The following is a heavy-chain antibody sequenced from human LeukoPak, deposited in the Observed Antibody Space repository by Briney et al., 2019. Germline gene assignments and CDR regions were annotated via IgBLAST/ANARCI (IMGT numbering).Heavy chain of an antibody. D-gene: IGHD5-24*01. V-gene: IGHV4-59*11. CDR2: IYYSGST. J-gene: IGHJ4*02. CDR3: ARGEMATDDY. Sequence: SATLSLTCTVSGGSISSHYRSWIRQPPGKGLEWIGYIYYSGSTNYNPSLKSRVTISVDTSKNQFSLKLSSVTAADTAVYYCARGEMATDDYWGQGTLVTVSS. CDR1: GGSISSHY.